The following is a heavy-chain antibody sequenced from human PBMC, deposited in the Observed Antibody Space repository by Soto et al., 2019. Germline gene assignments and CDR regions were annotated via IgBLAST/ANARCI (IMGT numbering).Heavy chain of an antibody. D-gene: IGHD2-2*01. J-gene: IGHJ6*03. CDR2: NYYSGST. CDR1: GGSISGSSYY. Sequence: SETMSLTCTVAGGSISGSSYYWGWIRQPPGKGLEWIGSNYYSGSTYYNPSLKSRVTISVDTSKNQFSLKLSSVTAADTAVYYCARHSCSSTSCHHYYYYYMDVWGKGTTVTVSS. V-gene: IGHV4-39*01. CDR3: ARHSCSSTSCHHYYYYYMDV.